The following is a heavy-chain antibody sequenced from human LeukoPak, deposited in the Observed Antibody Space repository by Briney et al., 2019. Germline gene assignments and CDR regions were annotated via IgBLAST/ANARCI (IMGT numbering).Heavy chain of an antibody. J-gene: IGHJ4*02. V-gene: IGHV4-39*01. CDR1: GGSISSGAYY. Sequence: SQTLSLTCTVSGGSISSGAYYWGWIRQPPGKGLEWIGSIYYSGSTYYNPSLKSRVTISVDTSKNQFSLKLSSVTAADTAVYYCARGFGSSWYAGLDYWGQGTLVTVSS. CDR3: ARGFGSSWYAGLDY. CDR2: IYYSGST. D-gene: IGHD6-13*01.